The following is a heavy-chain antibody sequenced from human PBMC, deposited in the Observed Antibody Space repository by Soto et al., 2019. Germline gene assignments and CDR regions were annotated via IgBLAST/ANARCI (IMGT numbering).Heavy chain of an antibody. CDR2: IYYSGST. J-gene: IGHJ4*02. Sequence: SETLSLTCTVSGGSISSGGYYWSWIRHHPGKGLEWIGYIYYSGSTYYNPSLKSRVTISVDTSKNQFSLKLSSVTAADTAVYYCARGTYYYDSSGYYFDYWGQGTLVTVSS. D-gene: IGHD3-22*01. V-gene: IGHV4-31*03. CDR1: GGSISSGGYY. CDR3: ARGTYYYDSSGYYFDY.